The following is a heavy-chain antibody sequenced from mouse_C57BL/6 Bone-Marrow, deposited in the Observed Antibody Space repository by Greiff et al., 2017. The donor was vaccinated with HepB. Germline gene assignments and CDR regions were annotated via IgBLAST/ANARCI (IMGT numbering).Heavy chain of an antibody. D-gene: IGHD2-4*01. Sequence: VMLVESGAELARPGASVKLYCKASGYTFTSYGMSWVKQRTGQGLEWIGEIYPRSGNTYYNEKFKDKATLTADKSSSTAYMELRSLTSEDSAVFFCARAYYDYGTFAYWGQGTLVTVSA. CDR1: GYTFTSYG. CDR3: ARAYYDYGTFAY. V-gene: IGHV1-81*01. J-gene: IGHJ3*01. CDR2: IYPRSGNT.